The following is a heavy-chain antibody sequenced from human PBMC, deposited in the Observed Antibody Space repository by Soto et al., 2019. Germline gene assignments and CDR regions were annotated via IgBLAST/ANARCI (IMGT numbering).Heavy chain of an antibody. CDR2: IHAGNGNT. V-gene: IGHV1-3*01. Sequence: QVQVVQSGAEVKKPGASVKVSCKASGFTFTTYAIHWVRQAPGQRLEWMGWIHAGNGNTKSSQKFQDRLTITRDTSAGTAYMELSSLRSEDSAVYYCARDRCSGDCNDCDYWGQGTLVTVSS. J-gene: IGHJ4*02. CDR3: ARDRCSGDCNDCDY. CDR1: GFTFTTYA. D-gene: IGHD2-21*02.